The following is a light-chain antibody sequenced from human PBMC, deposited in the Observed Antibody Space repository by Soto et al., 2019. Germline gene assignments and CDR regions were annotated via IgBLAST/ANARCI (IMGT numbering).Light chain of an antibody. Sequence: EILMTQSPGTLSVSPGERVTLSCRASQSVGNNLAWHQQKPGQAPRLLIYGASTRATGFPARFSGSGSGTGFTLTISSLQSEDFAVYYCQQYNGWPITFGQGTRLENK. CDR2: GAS. J-gene: IGKJ5*01. V-gene: IGKV3-15*01. CDR1: QSVGNN. CDR3: QQYNGWPIT.